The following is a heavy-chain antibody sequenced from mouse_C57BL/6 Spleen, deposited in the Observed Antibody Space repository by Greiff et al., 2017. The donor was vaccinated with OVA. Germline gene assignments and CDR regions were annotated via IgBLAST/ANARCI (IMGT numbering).Heavy chain of an antibody. CDR2: IYPGDGDT. CDR1: GYAFSSYW. J-gene: IGHJ4*01. V-gene: IGHV1-80*01. D-gene: IGHD2-5*01. CDR3: ARGPGVYSNYYAMDY. Sequence: QVQLQQSGAELVKPGASVKISCKASGYAFSSYWMNWVKQRPGKGLEWIGQIYPGDGDTNYNGKFKGKATLTADKSSSTAYMQLSSLTSEDSAVYFCARGPGVYSNYYAMDYWGQGTSGTVSS.